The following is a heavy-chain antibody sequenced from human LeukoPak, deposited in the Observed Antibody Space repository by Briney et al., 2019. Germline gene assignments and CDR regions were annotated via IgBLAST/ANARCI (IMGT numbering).Heavy chain of an antibody. Sequence: GGSLRLSCAASGFSISDYGINWVRRAPGKGLEWLSHTSVNGAVTSYADSVKGRFTISSDTAKNSLYLQLDSLTVGDTAIYYCARDPDGGQDFDYWGRGALVTVSS. CDR2: TSVNGAVT. CDR1: GFSISDYG. CDR3: ARDPDGGQDFDY. V-gene: IGHV3-48*01. D-gene: IGHD4-23*01. J-gene: IGHJ4*02.